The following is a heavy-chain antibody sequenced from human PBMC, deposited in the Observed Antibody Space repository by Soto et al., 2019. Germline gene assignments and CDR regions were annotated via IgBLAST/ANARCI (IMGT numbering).Heavy chain of an antibody. D-gene: IGHD5-18*01. CDR3: VSPSDTARTPGFDY. V-gene: IGHV3-21*01. Sequence: GGSLRLSCAASGFTFSTYSMNWVRQAPGKGLEWVSSIGSNTSYIYYADSVKGRFTISRDNANNSLYLQMNSLRAEDTAVYYCVSPSDTARTPGFDYWGRGTLVTVSS. CDR1: GFTFSTYS. J-gene: IGHJ4*02. CDR2: IGSNTSYI.